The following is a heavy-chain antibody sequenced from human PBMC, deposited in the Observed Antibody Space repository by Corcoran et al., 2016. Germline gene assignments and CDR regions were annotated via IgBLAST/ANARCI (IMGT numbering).Heavy chain of an antibody. D-gene: IGHD5-18*01. J-gene: IGHJ4*02. CDR2: ISSSSSSI. CDR3: ARDRIQLWADY. CDR1: RFTFSSYS. V-gene: IGHV3-48*04. Sequence: EVQLVESGGGLVQPGGSLRLSCAASRFTFSSYSMNWVRQAPGKGLEWVSYISSSSSSIYYADSVKGRFTISRDNAKNSLYLQINSLRAEDTAVYYCARDRIQLWADYWGQGTLVTVSS.